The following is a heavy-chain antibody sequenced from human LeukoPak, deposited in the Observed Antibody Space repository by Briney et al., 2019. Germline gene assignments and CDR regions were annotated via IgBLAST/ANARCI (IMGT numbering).Heavy chain of an antibody. Sequence: ASVKVSCKASGGTFSINAISWVRQAPGQGLEWMGGIIPIFGTANYAQKFQGRVTITADESTSTAYMELSSLRSEDTAVYYCARVGGVYYYDSSGYFDYWGQGTLVTVSS. V-gene: IGHV1-69*13. CDR1: GGTFSINA. J-gene: IGHJ4*02. D-gene: IGHD3-22*01. CDR3: ARVGGVYYYDSSGYFDY. CDR2: IIPIFGTA.